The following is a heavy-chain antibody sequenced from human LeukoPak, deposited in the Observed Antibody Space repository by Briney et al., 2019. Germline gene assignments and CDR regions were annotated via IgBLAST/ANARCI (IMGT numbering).Heavy chain of an antibody. CDR3: VRAVRAVSNY. J-gene: IGHJ4*02. CDR2: INQDGSEK. Sequence: PGGSLRLSCAASGFTFGSYWMSWVRQAPGKGLEWVANINQDGSEKYYVDSVKGRFTISRDNAKNSLYLQMDSLRAEDTALYYCVRAVRAVSNYWGQGTLVTVSS. V-gene: IGHV3-7*01. D-gene: IGHD6-19*01. CDR1: GFTFGSYW.